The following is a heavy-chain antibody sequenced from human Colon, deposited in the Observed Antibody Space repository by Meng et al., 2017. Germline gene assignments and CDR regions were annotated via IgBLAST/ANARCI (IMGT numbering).Heavy chain of an antibody. CDR3: ARDAARLGFRGEDRRGCAD. V-gene: IGHV1-2*06. J-gene: IGHJ4*02. D-gene: IGHD3-22*01. CDR1: GYTFTGYH. Sequence: ASVKVSCKASGYTFTGYHMHWVRQPPGQGLAWMGRNNPDRGGTNYAQKFQGRVTMTRDTYISTAYMELNRLRSDDTAVYYCARDAARLGFRGEDRRGCADWGQGTLVTVSS. CDR2: NNPDRGGT.